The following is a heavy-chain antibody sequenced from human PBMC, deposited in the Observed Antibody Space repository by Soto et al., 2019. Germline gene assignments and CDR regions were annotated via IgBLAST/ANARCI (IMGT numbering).Heavy chain of an antibody. Sequence: QVQLVESGGGVVQPGRSLRLSCAASGFTFSSYPMQWVRQAPGKGLEWVALIWYDGSKEFYADSVKGRFTISRDNSKNTLYLQMNSLGAEDGAVYYCARTYSSGWFGVEYWGQGTLVTVSS. D-gene: IGHD6-19*01. CDR2: IWYDGSKE. J-gene: IGHJ4*02. CDR1: GFTFSSYP. V-gene: IGHV3-33*01. CDR3: ARTYSSGWFGVEY.